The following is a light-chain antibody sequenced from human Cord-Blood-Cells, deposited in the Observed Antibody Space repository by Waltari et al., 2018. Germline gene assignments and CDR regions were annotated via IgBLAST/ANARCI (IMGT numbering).Light chain of an antibody. CDR3: QQSYSTPYS. V-gene: IGKV1-39*01. CDR2: AAS. CDR1: QSISSY. J-gene: IGKJ2*03. Sequence: DIQMTQSPYSLSASVGDRVNLTCRASQSISSYLNWYQQKPGKAPKPLIYAASSLQSGVPSRFSGSGSGTDFTLTISSLQPEDFATYYCQQSYSTPYSFGQGTKLEIK.